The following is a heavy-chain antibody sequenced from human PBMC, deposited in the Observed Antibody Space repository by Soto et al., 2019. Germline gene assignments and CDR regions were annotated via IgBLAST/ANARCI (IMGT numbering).Heavy chain of an antibody. J-gene: IGHJ3*02. CDR3: TTDDYGDYVDAFDI. D-gene: IGHD4-17*01. CDR2: IKSKTDGGAT. V-gene: IGHV3-15*01. CDR1: GFTFSNAW. Sequence: EVQLVESGGGLVKPGGSLRLSCAASGFTFSNAWISWVRQAPGKGLEWVGRIKSKTDGGATDYAAPVKGRFTISRDDSKNTLYLQMNSLKTEDTAVYYCTTDDYGDYVDAFDIWGQGTMVTVSS.